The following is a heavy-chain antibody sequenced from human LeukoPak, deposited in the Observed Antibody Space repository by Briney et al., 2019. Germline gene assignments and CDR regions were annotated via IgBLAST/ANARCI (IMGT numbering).Heavy chain of an antibody. CDR3: AKSNGYGLVDI. CDR2: INPSGGST. V-gene: IGHV1-46*01. CDR1: GYTFTTYN. D-gene: IGHD3-10*01. J-gene: IGHJ3*02. Sequence: APVKVSCKASGYTFTTYNIHWVRQAPGQGLEWMGIINPSGGSTSYAQKFQGRVTLTRDMSTRTVYMELSSLRSEDTAVYYCAKSNGYGLVDIWGQGTMVTVSS.